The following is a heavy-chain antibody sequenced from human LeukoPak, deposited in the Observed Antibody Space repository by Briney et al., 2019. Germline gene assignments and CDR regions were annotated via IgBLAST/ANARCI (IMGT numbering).Heavy chain of an antibody. CDR2: IYPSGST. CDR1: GGSISSGSFY. J-gene: IGHJ4*01. V-gene: IGHV4-61*02. CDR3: AGGSPRGSGKYIPFDF. Sequence: PSETLSLTCTVSGGSISSGSFYWSWIRQPADKELEWIGRIYPSGSTNYNPSLESRVTISIDSSKNQFSLKLSSVTAADTAVYYCAGGSPRGSGKYIPFDFWGHGTLVTVSS. D-gene: IGHD3-10*01.